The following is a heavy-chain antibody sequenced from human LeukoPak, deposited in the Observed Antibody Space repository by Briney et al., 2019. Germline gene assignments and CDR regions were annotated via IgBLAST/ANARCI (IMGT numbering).Heavy chain of an antibody. D-gene: IGHD2-15*01. CDR3: ARELTDADSPGWHLDL. CDR2: IRIGDDT. Sequence: GCLRLSCAASGFAFSRSDMHWVRQATGKGMGWGSAIRIGDDTYYSESVKGRFTISRENAKNSLYLQMNSLTAGDTAVYYCARELTDADSPGWHLDLWGRGTLVTVSS. J-gene: IGHJ2*01. V-gene: IGHV3-13*01. CDR1: GFAFSRSD.